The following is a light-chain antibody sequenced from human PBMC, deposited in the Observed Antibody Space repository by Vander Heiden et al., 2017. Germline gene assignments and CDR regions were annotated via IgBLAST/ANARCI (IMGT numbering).Light chain of an antibody. CDR3: CSYAGSYPVV. Sequence: QSALTQPGSVSGSPGQSVTISCTGTSSDVGGYNYVSWYQQHPGKAPKLMIYDVSKRPSGVPDRFSGSKSGNTASLTISGLQAEDEADYYCCSYAGSYPVVFGGGTKLTVL. CDR1: SSDVGGYNY. V-gene: IGLV2-11*01. CDR2: DVS. J-gene: IGLJ2*01.